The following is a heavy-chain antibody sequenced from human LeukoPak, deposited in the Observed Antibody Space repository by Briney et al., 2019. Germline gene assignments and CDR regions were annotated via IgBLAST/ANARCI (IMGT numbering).Heavy chain of an antibody. V-gene: IGHV3-23*01. CDR3: AKRESWFGELLRAFDI. D-gene: IGHD3-10*01. Sequence: GGSLRLSCAASGFTFSSYAMSWVRQAPGKGLEWVSAISGSGGSTYYADSVKGRFTISRDNSKNTLYLQMNSLRAEDTAVYYCAKRESWFGELLRAFDIWGQGTMVTVSS. CDR2: ISGSGGST. J-gene: IGHJ3*02. CDR1: GFTFSSYA.